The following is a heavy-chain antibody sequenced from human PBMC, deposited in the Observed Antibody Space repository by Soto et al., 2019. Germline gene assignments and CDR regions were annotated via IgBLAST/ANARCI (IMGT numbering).Heavy chain of an antibody. CDR2: INPAGGTT. CDR1: GYSFTSTY. J-gene: IGHJ4*02. V-gene: IGHV1-46*01. CDR3: ALKVVTFYDN. Sequence: QVQLVQSGAEVKKPGASVRISCRASGYSFTSTYVHWVRQAPGQGPEWMGIINPAGGTTYYAQKLQGRPTIPSDTSTDTVFMDLNDLTYEDTAVYFCALKVVTFYDNWGQGTLLTVSS. D-gene: IGHD2-21*02.